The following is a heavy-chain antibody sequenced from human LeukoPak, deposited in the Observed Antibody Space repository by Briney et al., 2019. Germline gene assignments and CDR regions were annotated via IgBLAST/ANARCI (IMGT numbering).Heavy chain of an antibody. CDR2: ICYSGST. V-gene: IGHV4-59*08. J-gene: IGHJ4*02. CDR1: GGSISSYY. Sequence: SETLSLTCTVSGGSISSYYWSWIRQPPGKGLEWSGYICYSGSTNYNPSLKSRVTISVDTSKNQFSLKLSSVTAADTAVYYCARVSMITFGGAKDYYFDYWGQGTLVTVSS. D-gene: IGHD3-16*01. CDR3: ARVSMITFGGAKDYYFDY.